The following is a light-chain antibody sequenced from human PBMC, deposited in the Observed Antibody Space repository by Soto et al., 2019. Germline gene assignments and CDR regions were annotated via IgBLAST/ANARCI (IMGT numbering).Light chain of an antibody. CDR3: QQSYSTPPGWT. V-gene: IGKV1-39*01. J-gene: IGKJ1*01. CDR2: AAS. CDR1: QSISSY. Sequence: DIQMTQSPSSLSASVGDRVTITCRASQSISSYLNWYQQKPGKAPQLLIYAASSLQSGVPSRFSGSGSGTDFTLTISSLQPEDFATYYCQQSYSTPPGWTFGQGTKVEIK.